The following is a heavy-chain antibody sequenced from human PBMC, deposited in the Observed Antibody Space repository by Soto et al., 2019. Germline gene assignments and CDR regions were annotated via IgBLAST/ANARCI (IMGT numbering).Heavy chain of an antibody. V-gene: IGHV1-2*02. J-gene: IGHJ5*02. D-gene: IGHD6-6*01. Sequence: ASVKVSCKASGFSFTGYYIHWLRQARGQGLEWMGWINAHSGGTEYAQKFQGRVTLTRDTSIATTYLTLTSLTSDDTALYYCAKDLTRQLAYWLDPWGQGTLVTVSS. CDR1: GFSFTGYY. CDR3: AKDLTRQLAYWLDP. CDR2: INAHSGGT.